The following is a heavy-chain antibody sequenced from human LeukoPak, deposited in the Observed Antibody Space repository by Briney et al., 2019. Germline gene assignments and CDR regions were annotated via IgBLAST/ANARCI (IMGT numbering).Heavy chain of an antibody. CDR1: GGSLSSYY. J-gene: IGHJ5*02. CDR3: ARPLGSAYGGWFDP. V-gene: IGHV4-59*08. CDR2: IYYSGST. Sequence: SETLSLTCTVSGGSLSSYYWSWIRQPPGKGLEWIGYIYYSGSTNYNPSLKSRVTISVDTSKNQFSLKLSSVTAADTAVYYCARPLGSAYGGWFDPWGQGTLVTVSS. D-gene: IGHD5-12*01.